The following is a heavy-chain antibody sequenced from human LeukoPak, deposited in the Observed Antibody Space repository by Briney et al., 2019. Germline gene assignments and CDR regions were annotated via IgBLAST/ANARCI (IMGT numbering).Heavy chain of an antibody. CDR1: GGSISSSSYY. D-gene: IGHD1-26*01. V-gene: IGHV4-39*01. CDR2: IYYSGST. Sequence: SETLSLTGTVSGGSISSSSYYWGWIRQPPGKGLEWIGSIYYSGSTYYNPSLKSRDTISVDTSKNQFSLKLSSVTAADTAVYYCARDQSGSYYSRLDYWGQGTLVTVSS. CDR3: ARDQSGSYYSRLDY. J-gene: IGHJ4*02.